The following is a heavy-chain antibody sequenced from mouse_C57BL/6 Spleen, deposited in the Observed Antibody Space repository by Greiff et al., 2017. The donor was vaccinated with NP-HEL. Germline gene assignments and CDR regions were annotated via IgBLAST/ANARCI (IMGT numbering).Heavy chain of an antibody. J-gene: IGHJ2*01. Sequence: VQLQQSGAELVRPGASVTLSCKASGYTFTDYEMHWVKQTPVHGLEWIGAIDPETGGTAYNQKFKGKAILTADKYSSTAYMELRSLTSEDSADYCCTSYSNYDYFDYWGQGTPLTVSS. CDR1: GYTFTDYE. CDR3: TSYSNYDYFDY. V-gene: IGHV1-15*01. D-gene: IGHD2-5*01. CDR2: IDPETGGT.